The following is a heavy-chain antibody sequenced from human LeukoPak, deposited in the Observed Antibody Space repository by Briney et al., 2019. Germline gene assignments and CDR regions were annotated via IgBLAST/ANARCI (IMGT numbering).Heavy chain of an antibody. Sequence: GGSLRLSRAASGFSFSDAWMSWVRQIPGKGLEWVGRIESKTDGGTTDYAAPVKGRFTISRDDSTNTLYLQMNSLKSEDTAVYYCAKAPGTTGTLAGFDPWGQGTLVTVSS. CDR2: IESKTDGGTT. CDR3: AKAPGTTGTLAGFDP. D-gene: IGHD1-1*01. J-gene: IGHJ5*02. CDR1: GFSFSDAW. V-gene: IGHV3-15*04.